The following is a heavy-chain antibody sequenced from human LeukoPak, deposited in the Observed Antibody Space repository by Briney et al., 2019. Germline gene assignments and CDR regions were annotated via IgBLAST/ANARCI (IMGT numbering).Heavy chain of an antibody. Sequence: ASVKVSCKASGYSFTGHYMHWVRQAPGQGLEWMGWINPKSGGTNYAQKFQGRVTMTRDTSISTAYMDMSSLRSDDTAVYYCARTLYSGYGVVYWGQGTLVTVSS. CDR3: ARTLYSGYGVVY. J-gene: IGHJ4*02. V-gene: IGHV1-2*02. CDR2: INPKSGGT. D-gene: IGHD5-12*01. CDR1: GYSFTGHY.